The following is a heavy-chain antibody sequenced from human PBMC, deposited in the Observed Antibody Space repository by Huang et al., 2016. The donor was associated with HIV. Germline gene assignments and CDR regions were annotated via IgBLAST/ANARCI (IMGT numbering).Heavy chain of an antibody. J-gene: IGHJ4*02. CDR3: AKVTLGFDY. D-gene: IGHD2-15*01. CDR2: IQYDGTKK. CDR1: GFTFSSYG. V-gene: IGHV3-30*02. Sequence: QVQLVESGGGVVQPGGSLRLSCATSGFTFSSYGMNWVRQDTGLGLEWVAFIQYDGTKKYYADSVKGRFNISRDNSKNMLHLQMNNLRVEDTAAYFCAKVTLGFDYWGQGTWVTVSS.